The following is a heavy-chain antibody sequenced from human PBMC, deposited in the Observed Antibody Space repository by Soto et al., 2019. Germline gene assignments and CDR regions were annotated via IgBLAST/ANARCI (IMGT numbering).Heavy chain of an antibody. V-gene: IGHV4-34*01. Sequence: QVQLQQWGAGLLKPSETLSLTCAVYGGSFSGYYWSWIRQPPGKGLEWIGEINHSGSTNYNPSLKSRVPISVDTSKNQFSLKLSSVTAADTAVYYCAPGLTDPYCSGGSCVDYWGQGTLVTVSS. D-gene: IGHD2-15*01. CDR2: INHSGST. J-gene: IGHJ4*02. CDR3: APGLTDPYCSGGSCVDY. CDR1: GGSFSGYY.